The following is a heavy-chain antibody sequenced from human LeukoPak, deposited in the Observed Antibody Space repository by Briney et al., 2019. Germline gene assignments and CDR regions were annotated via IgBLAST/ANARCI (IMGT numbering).Heavy chain of an antibody. D-gene: IGHD5-24*01. CDR1: GGSISSYY. V-gene: IGHV4-59*12. CDR3: ARVEWARDGHRHMDV. J-gene: IGHJ6*03. Sequence: PSETLSLTCTVSGGSISSYYWSWIRQPPGKGLEWIGYIYYSGSTNYNPSLKSRVTISVDRSKNQFSLKLSSVTAADTAVYYCARVEWARDGHRHMDVWGRGTTVTVSS. CDR2: IYYSGST.